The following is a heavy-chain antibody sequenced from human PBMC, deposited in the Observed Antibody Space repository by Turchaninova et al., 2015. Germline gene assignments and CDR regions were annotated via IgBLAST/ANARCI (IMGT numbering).Heavy chain of an antibody. V-gene: IGHV3-15*01. CDR1: GLTFRNLW. D-gene: IGHD2-8*02. CDR2: IRSNVNGGTT. J-gene: IGHJ2*01. CDR3: STDPPMTGGRHFDL. Sequence: GSLRLSCAVSGLTFRNLWMNWVRQTPGKGLEWIGLIRSNVNGGTTDYTAPVKGRFTISRDDSKNTLFLQMNSLRTDDTGIYYCSTDPPMTGGRHFDLWGRGALVTVSS.